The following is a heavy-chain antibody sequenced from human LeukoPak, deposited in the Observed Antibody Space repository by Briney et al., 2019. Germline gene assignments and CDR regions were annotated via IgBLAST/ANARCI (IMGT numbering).Heavy chain of an antibody. D-gene: IGHD6-19*01. CDR1: GGTFSSYA. V-gene: IGHV1-69*05. J-gene: IGHJ5*02. CDR2: IIPIFGTA. Sequence: ASVKVSCKASGGTFSSYAISWVRQAPGQGLEWMGGIIPIFGTANYAQKSQGRVTITTDESTSTAYMELSSLRSEDTAVYYCAREGGLGSGWLPFDPWGQGTLVTVSS. CDR3: AREGGLGSGWLPFDP.